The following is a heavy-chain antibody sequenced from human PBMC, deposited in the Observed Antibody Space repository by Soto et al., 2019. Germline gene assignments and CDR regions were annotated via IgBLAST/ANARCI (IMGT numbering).Heavy chain of an antibody. V-gene: IGHV1-69*01. J-gene: IGHJ4*02. D-gene: IGHD1-1*01. Sequence: QVQLVQSGAEVKKPGSSVRVSCKASGGTFSSYPIGWVRQAPGQGLEWMGLIIPIFGTTNYAQRFQGRVTISAEESTSTAYMELSSLRYEDTAVYFCARPRTTATTKGYDYWGQGTLVTVSS. CDR1: GGTFSSYP. CDR3: ARPRTTATTKGYDY. CDR2: IIPIFGTT.